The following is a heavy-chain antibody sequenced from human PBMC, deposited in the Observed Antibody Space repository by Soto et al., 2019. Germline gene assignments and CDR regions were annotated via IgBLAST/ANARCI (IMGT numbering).Heavy chain of an antibody. CDR3: ARGQGAAIGDYYYHGMDV. Sequence: GGSLRLSCAASGFIFSGSAIHWVRQASGKGLEWVGRIRSRANNFATPSAASVKGRFTFSRDDSKNTAYLQMNTLKPEDTAVYYCARGQGAAIGDYYYHGMDVWGQGTTVTV. D-gene: IGHD2-2*02. J-gene: IGHJ6*02. V-gene: IGHV3-73*01. CDR1: GFIFSGSA. CDR2: IRSRANNFAT.